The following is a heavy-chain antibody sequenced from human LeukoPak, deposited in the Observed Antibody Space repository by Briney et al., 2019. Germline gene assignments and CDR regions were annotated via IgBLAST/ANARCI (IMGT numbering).Heavy chain of an antibody. J-gene: IGHJ4*02. V-gene: IGHV4-4*07. CDR1: GTSISSHY. Sequence: TASETLSLTCSVSGTSISSHYWSWIRQPAGKGLEWIGRIYISGSTNYYPSLKSRVTVSVDTSKNQFSLKLSSVTAADTAVYYCANNDYLGYRGLGTLVTVCS. D-gene: IGHD5-24*01. CDR2: IYISGST. CDR3: ANNDYLGY.